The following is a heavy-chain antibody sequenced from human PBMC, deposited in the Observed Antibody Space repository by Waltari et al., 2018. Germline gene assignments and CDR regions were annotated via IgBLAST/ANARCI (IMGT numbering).Heavy chain of an antibody. Sequence: EVQLVESGGGLVQPGGSLRLSCAASGFTFSSYWMHWVRQAPGTGLVWVSRINSDGSNTSYADSVKGRFTISRDNAKNTLYLQMNSLRAEDTAVYYCARDPHPPLVRTYYYGMDVWGQGTTVTVSS. CDR3: ARDPHPPLVRTYYYGMDV. CDR2: INSDGSNT. J-gene: IGHJ6*02. D-gene: IGHD6-6*01. CDR1: GFTFSSYW. V-gene: IGHV3-74*01.